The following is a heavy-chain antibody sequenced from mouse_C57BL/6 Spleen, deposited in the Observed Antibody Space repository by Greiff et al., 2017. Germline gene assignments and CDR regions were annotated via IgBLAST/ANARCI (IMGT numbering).Heavy chain of an antibody. J-gene: IGHJ3*01. Sequence: VQLQQPGAELVKPGASVKMSCKASGYTFTSYWITWVKQRPGQGLEWIGDIYPGSGSTKYNEKFKSKATLTVDTSSSTAYMQLSSLTSEDSAVYDCARCDDSYYWFAYWGQGTLVTVSA. V-gene: IGHV1-55*01. D-gene: IGHD2-3*01. CDR3: ARCDDSYYWFAY. CDR1: GYTFTSYW. CDR2: IYPGSGST.